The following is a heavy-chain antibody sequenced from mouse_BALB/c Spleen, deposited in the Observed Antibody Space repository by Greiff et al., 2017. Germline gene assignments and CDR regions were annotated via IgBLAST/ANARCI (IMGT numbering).Heavy chain of an antibody. CDR2: INPYNGDT. J-gene: IGHJ2*01. D-gene: IGHD1-1*01. Sequence: VQLQQSGPELVKPGASVKISCKASGYSFTGYFMNWVMQSHGKSLEWIGRINPYNGDTFYNQKFKGKATLTVDKSSSTAHMELRSLASEDSAVYYCARNYYGSSYGYFDYWGQGTTLTVSS. CDR3: ARNYYGSSYGYFDY. V-gene: IGHV1-20*02. CDR1: GYSFTGYF.